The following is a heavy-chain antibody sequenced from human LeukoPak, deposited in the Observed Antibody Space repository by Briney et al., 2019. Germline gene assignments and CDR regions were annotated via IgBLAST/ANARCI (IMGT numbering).Heavy chain of an antibody. Sequence: SETLSLTCTVSGGSISSYYWSWIRQPPGKGLEWIGYIYYSGSTNFNPSLKSRVTISVDTSKNQFSLKLSSVTAADTAVYYCARSRKGIAVAGTFDYWGQGTLVTVSS. CDR1: GGSISSYY. CDR2: IYYSGST. V-gene: IGHV4-59*01. J-gene: IGHJ4*02. CDR3: ARSRKGIAVAGTFDY. D-gene: IGHD6-19*01.